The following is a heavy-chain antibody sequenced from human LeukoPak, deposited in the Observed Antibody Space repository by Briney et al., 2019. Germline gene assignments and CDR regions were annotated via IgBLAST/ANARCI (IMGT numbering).Heavy chain of an antibody. CDR1: GFTFSSYA. Sequence: PGGSLRLSCAASGFTFSSYAMSWVRQAPGKGLEWVSAISGSGGSTYYAYAVKGLFTISRDNSKNTLSLQITSLRAEDTAVYYCAKHQREQWLPSGAFDIWGQGTMVTVSS. CDR2: ISGSGGST. CDR3: AKHQREQWLPSGAFDI. J-gene: IGHJ3*02. V-gene: IGHV3-23*01. D-gene: IGHD6-19*01.